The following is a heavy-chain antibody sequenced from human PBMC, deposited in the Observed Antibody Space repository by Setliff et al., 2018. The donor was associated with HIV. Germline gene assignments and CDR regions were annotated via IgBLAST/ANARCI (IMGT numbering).Heavy chain of an antibody. J-gene: IGHJ4*02. D-gene: IGHD5-12*01. Sequence: SGPTLVNPTQTLTLTCTFSGFSLSTSGVGVGWIRQPPGKALEWLAIIYWHGGGRYSPYLKSRLTITKDTSKNQVVLTMTDIDPVDTATYYCAHRPNSGYDLNFDYWGQGIQVTVSS. CDR3: AHRPNSGYDLNFDY. V-gene: IGHV2-5*01. CDR1: GFSLSTSGVG. CDR2: IYWHGGG.